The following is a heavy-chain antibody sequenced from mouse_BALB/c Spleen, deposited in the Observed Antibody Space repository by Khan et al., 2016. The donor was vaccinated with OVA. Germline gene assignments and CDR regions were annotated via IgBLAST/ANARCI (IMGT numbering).Heavy chain of an antibody. CDR1: GFTFSSYG. V-gene: IGHV5-6*01. CDR3: ARHRFTTPTAWFAY. J-gene: IGHJ3*01. D-gene: IGHD1-2*01. Sequence: EVELVESGGDLVKPGGSLNLSCEASGFTFSSYGMSWLRQTPDKRLEWVATISNGGSYTYYPDSVKGRLTISRDNAKKTLYLQMSSLKSEDTAMYYCARHRFTTPTAWFAYWGQGTLVTVSA. CDR2: ISNGGSYT.